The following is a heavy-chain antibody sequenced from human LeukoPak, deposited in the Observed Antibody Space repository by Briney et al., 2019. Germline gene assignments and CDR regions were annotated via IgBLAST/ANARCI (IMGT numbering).Heavy chain of an antibody. Sequence: SGTPSLTCAVSGGSISSSNWWSWVRQPPGKGLEWIGEIYHSGSTNYNPSLKSRVTISVDKSKNQFSLKLSSVTAADTAVYYCARETSGYGRIYYFDYWGQGTLVTVSS. V-gene: IGHV4-4*02. J-gene: IGHJ4*02. D-gene: IGHD5-12*01. CDR1: GGSISSSNW. CDR3: ARETSGYGRIYYFDY. CDR2: IYHSGST.